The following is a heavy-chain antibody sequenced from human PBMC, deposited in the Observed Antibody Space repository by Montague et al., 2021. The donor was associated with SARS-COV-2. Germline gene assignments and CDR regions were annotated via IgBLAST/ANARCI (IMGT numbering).Heavy chain of an antibody. J-gene: IGHJ6*02. D-gene: IGHD2/OR15-2a*01. Sequence: SETLSLTCTVSGGSISNYFWNWVRQAPGKGLEWIAYISHSGTTNYNPSLRRRVTISIDRSNNQFSLKLNSVTAADTAVYYCARDVRPWDYGMDVWGQGTKVTVSS. CDR3: ARDVRPWDYGMDV. V-gene: IGHV4-59*01. CDR2: ISHSGTT. CDR1: GGSISNYF.